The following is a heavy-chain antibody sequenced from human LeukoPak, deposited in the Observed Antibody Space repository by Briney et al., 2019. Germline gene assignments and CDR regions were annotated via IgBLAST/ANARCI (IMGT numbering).Heavy chain of an antibody. Sequence: GGSLRLSCAASGFTFTSYAMSWVRQAPGEGLEWVSIISASGGTTYYADSVKGRFTISRDNSKNTLYLQMNSLRAEDTAVYYCAKKQRGSYYPPDYWGQGTLVTVSS. CDR3: AKKQRGSYYPPDY. V-gene: IGHV3-23*01. CDR1: GFTFTSYA. D-gene: IGHD3-22*01. J-gene: IGHJ4*02. CDR2: ISASGGTT.